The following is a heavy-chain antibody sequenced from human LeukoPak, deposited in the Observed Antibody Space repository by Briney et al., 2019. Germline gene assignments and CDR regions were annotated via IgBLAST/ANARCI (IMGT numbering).Heavy chain of an antibody. Sequence: PGGSLRLSCAASGFTFSSYSMNWVRQAPGKGLEWVSSISSSSSYIYYADSVKGRFTISRDNAKNSLYLQMNSLRSEDTAVYYCARERGYVVPAAILFDWGQGTLVTVSS. CDR3: ARERGYVVPAAILFD. J-gene: IGHJ4*02. D-gene: IGHD2-2*02. CDR2: ISSSSSYI. V-gene: IGHV3-21*04. CDR1: GFTFSSYS.